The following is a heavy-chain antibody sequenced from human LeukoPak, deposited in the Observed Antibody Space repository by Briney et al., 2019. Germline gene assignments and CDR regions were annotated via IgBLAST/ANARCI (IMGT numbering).Heavy chain of an antibody. CDR2: IGIRGDT. D-gene: IGHD6-19*01. CDR1: GFTFIDYD. V-gene: IGHV3-13*01. J-gene: IGHJ4*02. Sequence: GGSLRLSCAASGFTFIDYDMHWVRQVIGKGLDWVSAIGIRGDTHYSGSVKGRFTISRENAESSLYLQMNSLRAEDTAVYYCARGGIQVSGIDEFDYWGQGTLVTVSS. CDR3: ARGGIQVSGIDEFDY.